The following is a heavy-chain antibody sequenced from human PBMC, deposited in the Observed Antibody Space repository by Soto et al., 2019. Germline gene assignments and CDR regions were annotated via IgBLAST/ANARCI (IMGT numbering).Heavy chain of an antibody. V-gene: IGHV4-4*02. CDR1: GGAVASSHW. Sequence: SETLSLTCGVSGGAVASSHWWSCVRQSPGRGLEWIGNVYHTGDTNFNPSLQSRVTFSVDKSNNQFSLRLTSVTAADTEVYFCAREIVTAGGNNYFDPWGPGTLVTVSS. D-gene: IGHD2-21*02. J-gene: IGHJ5*02. CDR3: AREIVTAGGNNYFDP. CDR2: VYHTGDT.